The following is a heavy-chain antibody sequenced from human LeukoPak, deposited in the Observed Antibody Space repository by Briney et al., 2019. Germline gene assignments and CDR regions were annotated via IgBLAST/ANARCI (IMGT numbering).Heavy chain of an antibody. V-gene: IGHV3-33*01. CDR1: GLTFSSYG. J-gene: IGHJ4*02. D-gene: IGHD6-13*01. CDR3: ARLARIAAAGTPWGDY. CDR2: IWYDGSNK. Sequence: GGSLRLSCAASGLTFSSYGMHWARQAPGKGLEWVAVIWYDGSNKYYADSVKGRFTISRDNSKNTLYLQMNSLRAEATAVYHWARLARIAAAGTPWGDYWGQGTLVTVSS.